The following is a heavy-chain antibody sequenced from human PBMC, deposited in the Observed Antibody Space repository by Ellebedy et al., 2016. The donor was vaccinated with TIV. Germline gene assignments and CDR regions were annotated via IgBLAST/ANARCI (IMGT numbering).Heavy chain of an antibody. Sequence: SETLSLXXAVSGDSISSGAHPWTWNRQSPGKGLEWIVYIFHSGNTNYNPSLKSRVTMSIDRSKRQFSLTLTSVTAADTAVYYCARCNWDNGSAFDIWGQGTTVIVSA. CDR1: GDSISSGAHP. CDR3: ARCNWDNGSAFDI. J-gene: IGHJ3*02. D-gene: IGHD7-27*01. CDR2: IFHSGNT. V-gene: IGHV4-30-2*06.